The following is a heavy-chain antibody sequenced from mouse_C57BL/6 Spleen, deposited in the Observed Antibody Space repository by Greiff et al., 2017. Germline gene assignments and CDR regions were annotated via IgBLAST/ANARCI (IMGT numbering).Heavy chain of an antibody. V-gene: IGHV1-39*01. CDR3: ARSYYGSRPRNMDY. D-gene: IGHD1-1*01. CDR2: INPNYGTT. J-gene: IGHJ4*01. Sequence: VQLKQSGPELVKPGASVKISCKASGYSFTDYNMNWVKQSNGKSLEWIGVINPNYGTTSYNQKFKGKATLTVDQSSSTAYMQLNSLTSEDSAVYYCARSYYGSRPRNMDYWGQGTSVTVSS. CDR1: GYSFTDYN.